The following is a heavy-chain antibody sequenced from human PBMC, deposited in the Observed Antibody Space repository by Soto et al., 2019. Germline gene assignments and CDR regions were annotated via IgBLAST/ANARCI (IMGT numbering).Heavy chain of an antibody. Sequence: KPSETLSLTCTVSGGSISSGGYYWSWIRQHPGKGLEWIGYIYYSGSTYYNPSLKSRVTISVDTSKNQFSLMLSSVTAADTAVYYCARAGDFWSGNYWYFDLWGRGTLVTVSS. D-gene: IGHD3-3*01. V-gene: IGHV4-31*03. J-gene: IGHJ2*01. CDR2: IYYSGST. CDR3: ARAGDFWSGNYWYFDL. CDR1: GGSISSGGYY.